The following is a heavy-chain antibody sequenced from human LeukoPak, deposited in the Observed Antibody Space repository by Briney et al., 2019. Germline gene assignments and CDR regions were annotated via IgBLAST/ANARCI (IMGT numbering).Heavy chain of an antibody. CDR3: ASLSSGWYGY. CDR1: GSTFSSYA. Sequence: GGSLRLSCAASGSTFSSYAMHWVRQAPGKGLEYVSAISSNGGSTYYANSVKGRFTISRDNSKNTLYLQMGSLRAEDMAVYYCASLSSGWYGYWGQGTLVTVSS. D-gene: IGHD6-19*01. J-gene: IGHJ4*02. V-gene: IGHV3-64*01. CDR2: ISSNGGST.